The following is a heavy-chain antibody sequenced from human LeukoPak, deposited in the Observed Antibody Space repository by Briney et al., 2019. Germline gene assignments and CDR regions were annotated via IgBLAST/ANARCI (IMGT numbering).Heavy chain of an antibody. Sequence: GASVKLSCKSSGYTFNSYGINWVRLAPGQGLEWMGWISVYNGQTNYAHKFQGRVTMTTDTSTRTVYMELRSLRSDDTAVYYCARDSGWELQHFYFDHWGQGTLVTVSA. J-gene: IGHJ4*02. CDR2: ISVYNGQT. V-gene: IGHV1-18*01. D-gene: IGHD1-26*01. CDR3: ARDSGWELQHFYFDH. CDR1: GYTFNSYG.